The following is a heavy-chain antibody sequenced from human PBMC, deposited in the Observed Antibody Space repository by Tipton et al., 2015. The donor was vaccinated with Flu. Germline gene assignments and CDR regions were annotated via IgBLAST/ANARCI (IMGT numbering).Heavy chain of an antibody. CDR3: ARDAAVAGTNGDYGVDV. D-gene: IGHD6-19*01. CDR1: GYTFTSYG. V-gene: IGHV1-18*01. J-gene: IGHJ6*02. CDR2: ISAYNGNT. Sequence: QLVQSGAEVKKPGASVKVSCKASGYTFTSYGISWVRQAPGQGLEWMGWISAYNGNTNYAPKPQGRVTMTTDTSTSTAYIELRSLRSDDTAVYYCARDAAVAGTNGDYGVDVWGQGTTVTVSS.